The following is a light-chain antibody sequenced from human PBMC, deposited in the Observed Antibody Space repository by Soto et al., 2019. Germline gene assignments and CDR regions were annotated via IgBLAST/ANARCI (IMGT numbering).Light chain of an antibody. V-gene: IGKV3-11*01. CDR1: QSVSSY. J-gene: IGKJ3*01. CDR3: QQRSNWPPRVT. CDR2: DAS. Sequence: EIVLTQSPATLSLSPGERATISCRASQSVSSYLAWYQQKPGQAPRLLIYDASNRATGIPARFSGSGSGTDFTLTISSLEPEYFAVYYCQQRSNWPPRVTFGPGTKVDIK.